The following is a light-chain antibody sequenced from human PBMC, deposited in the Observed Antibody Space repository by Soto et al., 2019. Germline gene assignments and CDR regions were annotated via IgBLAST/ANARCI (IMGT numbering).Light chain of an antibody. Sequence: DIQMTQSPSSLSASVGDRVTITCRASQGISSDLVWFQQRPGKAPNSLIYAASSLRSGVPSRFSGSGSGTDFTLTISSLQPEDFTTYYRQQYHTYPLTFGGGTKVEIK. V-gene: IGKV1-16*01. CDR3: QQYHTYPLT. CDR2: AAS. J-gene: IGKJ4*01. CDR1: QGISSD.